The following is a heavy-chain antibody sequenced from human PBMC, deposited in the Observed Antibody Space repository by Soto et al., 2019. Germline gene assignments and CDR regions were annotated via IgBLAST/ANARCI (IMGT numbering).Heavy chain of an antibody. CDR1: GGTFSSYA. Sequence: SVKVSCKASGGTFSSYAISWVRQAPRQGLEWMGGIIPIFGTANYAQKFQGRVTITADESTSAAYMELSSLRSEDTAVYYCARDARGRLKVLGDYYPSVMDVGAKG. J-gene: IGHJ6*02. CDR2: IIPIFGTA. D-gene: IGHD6-25*01. V-gene: IGHV1-69*13. CDR3: ARDARGRLKVLGDYYPSVMDV.